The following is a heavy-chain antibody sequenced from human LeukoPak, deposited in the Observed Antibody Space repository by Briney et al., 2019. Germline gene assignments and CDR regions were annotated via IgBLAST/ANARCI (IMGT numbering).Heavy chain of an antibody. D-gene: IGHD6-13*01. J-gene: IGHJ4*02. CDR3: AKDRAAAGTRYFDY. V-gene: IGHV3-23*01. CDR1: GFSLSSYS. Sequence: PGGSLRLSCAASGFSLSSYSMNWVRQAPGKGLEWVSAISGSGGSTYYADSVKGRFTISRDNSKNTLYLQMNSLRAEDTAVYYCAKDRAAAGTRYFDYWGQGTLVTVSS. CDR2: ISGSGGST.